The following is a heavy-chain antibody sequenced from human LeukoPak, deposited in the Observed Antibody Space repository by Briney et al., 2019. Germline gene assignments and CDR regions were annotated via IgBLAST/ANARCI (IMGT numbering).Heavy chain of an antibody. CDR1: GFTFNDYA. CDR3: ARDGVTRRYNMYYYMDV. V-gene: IGHV3-30*04. D-gene: IGHD1-1*01. J-gene: IGHJ6*03. CDR2: VAHDGSSK. Sequence: PGRSLRLSCAASGFTFNDYALHWVRQAPGKGLEWVAFVAHDGSSKYYRDSVKGRFIISRDYSRNMLYLQMNSLRSEDTAVYYCARDGVTRRYNMYYYMDVWGKGTTVTVSS.